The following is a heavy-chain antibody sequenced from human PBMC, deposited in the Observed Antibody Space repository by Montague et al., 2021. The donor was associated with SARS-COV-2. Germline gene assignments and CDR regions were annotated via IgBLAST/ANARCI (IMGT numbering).Heavy chain of an antibody. CDR2: VYYSGST. D-gene: IGHD3-16*02. J-gene: IGHJ5*02. CDR3: ARLGFVELWLNLGWFDP. V-gene: IGHV4-39*01. CDR1: GDSIRSSGYY. Sequence: SETLSLTCSVSGDSIRSSGYYWGWIRQPPGKGLDWIGTVYYSGSTNYNPSLKSRVTMPADTSKNQFSLELRSVTAADTAVYYCARLGFVELWLNLGWFDPWGQGTLVTVSS.